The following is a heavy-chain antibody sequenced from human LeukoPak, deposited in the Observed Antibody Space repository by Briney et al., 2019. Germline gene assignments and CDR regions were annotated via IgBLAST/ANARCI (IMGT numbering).Heavy chain of an antibody. CDR2: ISTDSDSI. V-gene: IGHV3-21*05. D-gene: IGHD7-27*01. CDR1: GFTFSTYN. CDR3: ARDSSVKSYVTGDFDY. J-gene: IGHJ4*01. Sequence: GGSLRLSCAASGFTFSTYNMNWVRQAPGKGLEWVSYISTDSDSIYYAGSVKGRFTISRDNAKNSLYLQMNSLRAEDTAVYYCARDSSVKSYVTGDFDYWGQGTLVTVSS.